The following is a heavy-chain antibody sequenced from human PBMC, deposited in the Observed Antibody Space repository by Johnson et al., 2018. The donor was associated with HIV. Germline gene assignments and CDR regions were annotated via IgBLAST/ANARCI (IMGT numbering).Heavy chain of an antibody. J-gene: IGHJ3*02. CDR3: ARDLAGTERGNAFDI. CDR1: GFIFDDYG. D-gene: IGHD1-1*01. V-gene: IGHV3-11*04. CDR2: ISSSGSTI. Sequence: HVQLVESGGGLVKPGGSLRLSCAASGFIFDDYGMSWVRQAPGKGLEWVSYISSSGSTIYYADSVKGRFTISRDNAKNSLYLQMNSLRAEDTAVYYCARDLAGTERGNAFDIWGQGTMVTVSS.